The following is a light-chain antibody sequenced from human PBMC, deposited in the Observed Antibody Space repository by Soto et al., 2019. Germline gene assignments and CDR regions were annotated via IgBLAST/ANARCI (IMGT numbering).Light chain of an antibody. CDR3: QQANSFPLT. CDR1: QGITYW. CDR2: AAS. Sequence: IQMTQSPSSMSASLGDRVTITCRASQGITYWLAWYQQRPGRAPKCLIYAASILESGVPSRFTGSGSGTNFTLTINDLQPEDFATYFCQQANSFPLTFGQGTRLEIK. V-gene: IGKV1-12*01. J-gene: IGKJ5*01.